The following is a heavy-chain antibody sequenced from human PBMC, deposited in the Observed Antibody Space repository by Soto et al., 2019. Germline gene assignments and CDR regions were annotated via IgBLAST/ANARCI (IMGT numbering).Heavy chain of an antibody. J-gene: IGHJ5*02. CDR1: GYTFTRYT. CDR3: ARGIATGQLDP. V-gene: IGHV1-3*01. D-gene: IGHD2-15*01. CDR2: INPDNGNT. Sequence: QVQLVQSGAEVKKPGASVKISCKASGYTFTRYTMNWVRQAPGQRLEWMGWINPDNGNTKSSLKFQDRVIITRDTSASTAYMDLSSLRSEDTAGYYCARGIATGQLDPWGQGTLVTVSS.